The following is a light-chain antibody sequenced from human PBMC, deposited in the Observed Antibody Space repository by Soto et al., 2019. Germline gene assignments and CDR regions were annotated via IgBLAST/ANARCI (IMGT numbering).Light chain of an antibody. V-gene: IGKV3D-15*01. CDR1: QSVSSN. J-gene: IGKJ2*01. CDR2: SAS. Sequence: EVVMTQSPATLSVSPGERATLPCRASQSVSSNLAWYQQKPGQAPRLLISSASIRATGIPARLSGSGSGTEFTLTISSLQSEDFAIYYCQQYDEWPFTFGQGTKLQIK. CDR3: QQYDEWPFT.